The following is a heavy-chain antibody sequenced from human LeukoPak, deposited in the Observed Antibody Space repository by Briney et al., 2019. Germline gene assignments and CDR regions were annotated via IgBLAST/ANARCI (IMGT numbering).Heavy chain of an antibody. V-gene: IGHV1-24*01. CDR1: GYTFTGYY. Sequence: ASVKVSCKASGYTFTGYYMHWVRQAPGKGLEWMGGFDPEDGETIYAQKFQGRVTMTEDTSTDTAYMELSSLRSEDTAVYYCAAVKTYYYYTSGYYFPLNAFDIWGQGTMVTVSS. CDR2: FDPEDGET. CDR3: AAVKTYYYYTSGYYFPLNAFDI. D-gene: IGHD3-22*01. J-gene: IGHJ3*02.